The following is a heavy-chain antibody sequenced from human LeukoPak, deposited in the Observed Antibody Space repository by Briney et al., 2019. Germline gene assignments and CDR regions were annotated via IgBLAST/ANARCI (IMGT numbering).Heavy chain of an antibody. CDR1: GFTFSSYA. J-gene: IGHJ4*02. CDR3: ARGSGYNYGNFDY. D-gene: IGHD5-18*01. CDR2: ISGGGGST. Sequence: AGGSLRLSCAASGFTFSSYAMSWVRQAPGKGLEWVSGISGGGGSTYYADSVKGRFTISRDNSKNTLYLQMNSLRAEDTAVYYCARGSGYNYGNFDYWGQGTLVTVSS. V-gene: IGHV3-23*01.